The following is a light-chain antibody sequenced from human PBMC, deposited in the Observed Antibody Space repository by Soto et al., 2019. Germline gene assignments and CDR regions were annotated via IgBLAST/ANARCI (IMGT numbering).Light chain of an antibody. V-gene: IGKV3-20*01. J-gene: IGKJ5*01. CDR2: GAS. Sequence: EIVLTQSPCTLSLSPGERATLSCRASQIVSSNFLAWYQQKPGQAPRLLIYGASSRATGIPDRFSGSGSGTDFTLTISRLEPEDFAVYYCQQYGSSPITFGQGTRLEIK. CDR1: QIVSSNF. CDR3: QQYGSSPIT.